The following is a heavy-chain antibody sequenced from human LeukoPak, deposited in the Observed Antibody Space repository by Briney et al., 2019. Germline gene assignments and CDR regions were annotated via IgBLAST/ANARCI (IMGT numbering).Heavy chain of an antibody. CDR3: AREKVGDGDYVFDY. V-gene: IGHV3-48*02. CDR2: ISSSSRTI. CDR1: GFTFRSYS. D-gene: IGHD4-17*01. J-gene: IGHJ4*02. Sequence: GGSLRLSCAASGFTFRSYSMNWVRQAPGKGLEWISYISSSSRTIYYADSVKGRFTVSRDNAKNSLYLQMNSLRDEDTAVYYCAREKVGDGDYVFDYWGQGTRVTVSS.